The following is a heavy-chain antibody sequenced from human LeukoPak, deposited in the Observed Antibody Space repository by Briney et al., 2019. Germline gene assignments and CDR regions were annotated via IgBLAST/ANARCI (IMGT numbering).Heavy chain of an antibody. CDR3: ARQAAMAYY. J-gene: IGHJ4*02. D-gene: IGHD5-18*01. CDR1: GGSISSSSYY. Sequence: PSETLSLTCTVSGGSISSSSYYWGWIRQPPGKGLEGIGSIYYSGSTYYNPSLKSRVAISVDTYKNQFSLKLSSVTAADTAVYYCARQAAMAYYWGQGTLVTVSS. CDR2: IYYSGST. V-gene: IGHV4-39*01.